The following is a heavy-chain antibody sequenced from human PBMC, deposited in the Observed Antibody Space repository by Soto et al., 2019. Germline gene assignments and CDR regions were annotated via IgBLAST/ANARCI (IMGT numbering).Heavy chain of an antibody. D-gene: IGHD1-1*01. J-gene: IGHJ6*02. CDR1: GFSFSRFH. CDR3: ARDHWNVEAYYYCGMDV. CDR2: IGTAGDT. V-gene: IGHV3-13*01. Sequence: EVQLVESGGGLVQPGGSLRLSCVASGFSFSRFHLHWVRQVTGKGLEWVSAIGTAGDTYYSGSVKGRFTISRENAKNSLYLQMNSLRAEDAAVYFFARDHWNVEAYYYCGMDVWGQGTTVAVSS.